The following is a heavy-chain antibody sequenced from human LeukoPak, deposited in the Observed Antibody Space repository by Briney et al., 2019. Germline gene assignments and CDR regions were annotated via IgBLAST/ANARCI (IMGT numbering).Heavy chain of an antibody. CDR3: ARIYYDSSGYYYHVDY. CDR1: GGSISSYY. Sequence: SETLSLTCTVSGGSISSYYWSWIRQPPGKGLEWSGYIYTSGSTNYNPSLKSRVTISVDTSKNQFSLKLSSVTAADTAVYYCARIYYDSSGYYYHVDYWGQGTLVTVSS. CDR2: IYTSGST. V-gene: IGHV4-4*09. D-gene: IGHD3-22*01. J-gene: IGHJ4*02.